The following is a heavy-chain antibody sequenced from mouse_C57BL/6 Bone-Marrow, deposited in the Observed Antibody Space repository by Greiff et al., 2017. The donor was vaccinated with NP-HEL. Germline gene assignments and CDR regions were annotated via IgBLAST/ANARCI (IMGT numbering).Heavy chain of an antibody. Sequence: EVMLVESGGGLVKPGGSLKLSCAASGFTFSSYAMSWVRQTPEKRLEWVATISDGGSYTYYPDNVKGRFTISRDNAKNNLYLQMSHLKSEDTAMYYCARGWLLRDYWGQGTTLTVSS. CDR2: ISDGGSYT. D-gene: IGHD2-3*01. V-gene: IGHV5-4*03. CDR3: ARGWLLRDY. J-gene: IGHJ2*01. CDR1: GFTFSSYA.